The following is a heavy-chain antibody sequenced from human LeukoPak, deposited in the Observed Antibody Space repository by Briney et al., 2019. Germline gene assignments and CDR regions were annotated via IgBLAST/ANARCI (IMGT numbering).Heavy chain of an antibody. V-gene: IGHV1-18*01. CDR3: ARVAGSSESGDYMDV. Sequence: GAPVRVSCKASGYTFMSYGVSWVRQAPGQGLEWMGWISAYNGNTNYAQKLQGRVTMTTDTSTSTAYMGLRSLRSDDTAVYYCARVAGSSESGDYMDVWGKGTTVTVSS. D-gene: IGHD6-19*01. J-gene: IGHJ6*03. CDR1: GYTFMSYG. CDR2: ISAYNGNT.